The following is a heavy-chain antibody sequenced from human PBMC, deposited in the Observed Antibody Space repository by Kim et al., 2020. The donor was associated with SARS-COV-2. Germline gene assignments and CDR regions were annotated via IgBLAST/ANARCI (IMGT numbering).Heavy chain of an antibody. Sequence: SETLSHTCTVSGGSISSSSYYWGWIRQPPGKGLEWIGSIYYSGSTYYNPSLKSRVTISVDTSKNQFSLKLSSVTAADTAVYYCARGRMGPAAISYWGQGTLVTVSS. D-gene: IGHD2-2*02. CDR1: GGSISSSSYY. CDR3: ARGRMGPAAISY. J-gene: IGHJ4*02. CDR2: IYYSGST. V-gene: IGHV4-39*01.